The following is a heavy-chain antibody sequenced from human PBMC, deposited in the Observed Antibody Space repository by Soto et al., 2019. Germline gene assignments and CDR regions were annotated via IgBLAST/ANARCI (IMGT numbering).Heavy chain of an antibody. CDR3: AREGYCSSTSCYSFDY. D-gene: IGHD2-2*01. Sequence: GGSLRLSCAASGFTFSYYAMHWVRQAPGKGLEYVSAISSNGGSTYYANSVKGRFTISRDNSKNTLYLQMGSLRAEDMAVYYCAREGYCSSTSCYSFDYWGQGTLVTVSS. J-gene: IGHJ4*02. CDR1: GFTFSYYA. CDR2: ISSNGGST. V-gene: IGHV3-64*01.